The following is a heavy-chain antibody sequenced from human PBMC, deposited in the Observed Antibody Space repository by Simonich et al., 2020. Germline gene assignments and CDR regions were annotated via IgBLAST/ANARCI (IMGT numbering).Heavy chain of an antibody. CDR2: IGYDGSNK. CDR1: GFTFSSYG. CDR3: ARQFDY. Sequence: QVQLVESGGGVVQPGRSLRLSCAASGFTFSSYGMHWVRQAPGKGLEWVAVIGYDGSNKYYADSVKGRFTISRDNSKNTLYLQMNSLRAEDTAVYYCARQFDYWGQGTLVTVSS. J-gene: IGHJ4*02. V-gene: IGHV3-33*01.